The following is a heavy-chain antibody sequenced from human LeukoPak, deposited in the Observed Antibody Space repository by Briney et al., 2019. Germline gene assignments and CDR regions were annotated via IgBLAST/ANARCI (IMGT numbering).Heavy chain of an antibody. J-gene: IGHJ4*02. Sequence: GGSLRLSCAASGFTFSSYEMNWVRQAPGKGLEWVSYISSSGSTIYYADSLKGRFTISRDNAKNSLYLQMNSLRAEDTAVYYCARAHYYNSSGLDFWGQGTLVTVSS. CDR1: GFTFSSYE. D-gene: IGHD3-22*01. CDR3: ARAHYYNSSGLDF. CDR2: ISSSGSTI. V-gene: IGHV3-48*03.